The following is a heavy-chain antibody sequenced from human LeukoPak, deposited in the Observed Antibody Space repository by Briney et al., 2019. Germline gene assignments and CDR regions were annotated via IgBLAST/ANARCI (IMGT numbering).Heavy chain of an antibody. CDR3: ARGGAYGSGSYYNMNF. CDR2: ISTDGGST. Sequence: GGSLRLSCSASGLTFSRYAMHWVRQAPGKGLEYVSSISTDGGSTYYANSVKGRFTISRDNSKNTLYLQMGSLRAEDMAVYYCARGGAYGSGSYYNMNFWGQGTLVTVSS. D-gene: IGHD3-10*01. V-gene: IGHV3-64*01. J-gene: IGHJ4*02. CDR1: GLTFSRYA.